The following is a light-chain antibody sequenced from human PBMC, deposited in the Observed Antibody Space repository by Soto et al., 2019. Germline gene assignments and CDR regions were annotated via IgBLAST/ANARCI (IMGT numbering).Light chain of an antibody. CDR2: AAS. CDR1: QDISNW. CDR3: QQGNSSPLT. J-gene: IGKJ4*01. Sequence: DSQMTQSPSSVSASIGDRVTITCRASQDISNWLAWYQQKPGKAPKLLIYAASNLETGVPSRFSGGGSGTDFTLTINNLQPEDFATDYCQQGNSSPLTFGGGTKVEIK. V-gene: IGKV1-12*01.